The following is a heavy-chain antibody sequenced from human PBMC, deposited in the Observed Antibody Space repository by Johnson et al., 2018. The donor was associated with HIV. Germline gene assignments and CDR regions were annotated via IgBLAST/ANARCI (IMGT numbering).Heavy chain of an antibody. V-gene: IGHV3-30*02. CDR3: AKESSGGWRTPHAFDI. J-gene: IGHJ3*02. CDR1: AFNFNTYG. Sequence: QVQLVESGGGVVQPGGSLRLSCAASAFNFNTYGMDWVRQAPGKGLEWVAFIRYDGSSKYYADSVKGRFTVSRDNSKNTLYLQMKSLRPEDTAVYYCAKESSGGWRTPHAFDIWGQGTMVTVSS. D-gene: IGHD1-26*01. CDR2: IRYDGSSK.